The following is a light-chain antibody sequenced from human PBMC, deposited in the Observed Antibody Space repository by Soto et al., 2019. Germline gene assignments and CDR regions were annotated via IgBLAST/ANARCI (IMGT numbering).Light chain of an antibody. CDR2: KAS. Sequence: DIQMTQSPSTLSASVGARVTITCRASQSISSWLAWYQQKPGKAPKLLIYKASSLESGVPSRFSGSGSGTEFTLTISSLQPDDFATYYCQQYNSYPWTFGQGTKLDIK. CDR1: QSISSW. J-gene: IGKJ1*01. CDR3: QQYNSYPWT. V-gene: IGKV1-5*03.